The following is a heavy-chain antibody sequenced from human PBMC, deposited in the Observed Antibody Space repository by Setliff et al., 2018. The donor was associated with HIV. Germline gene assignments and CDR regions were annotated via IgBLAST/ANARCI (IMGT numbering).Heavy chain of an antibody. J-gene: IGHJ6*03. D-gene: IGHD3-22*01. CDR2: IKHSGST. V-gene: IGHV4-34*01. CDR3: ARGRSFDSSGYYYMYYYYYYMDV. Sequence: SETLSLTCAAYGASFRGYYWNWIRQSPEKALEWIGEIKHSGSTNYNPSLKSRVTISVDTSKNQFSLKLSSVTAADTAVYYCARGRSFDSSGYYYMYYYYYYMDVWGKGTTVTVSS. CDR1: GASFRGYY.